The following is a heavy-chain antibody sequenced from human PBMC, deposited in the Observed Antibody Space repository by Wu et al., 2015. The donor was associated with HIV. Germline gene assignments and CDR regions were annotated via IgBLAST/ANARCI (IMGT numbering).Heavy chain of an antibody. Sequence: QVQLVQSGAEVKKPGSSVKVSCKASGGTFSSYAISWVRQAPGQGLEWMGWINPNTGGTNYAQEFQGRVTMTRDTSISTAYMELSRLRSDDTAVYYCARGSSAITYNYVWAGGWYFDLWGLAPWSLSPQ. CDR3: ARGSSAITYNYVWAGGWYFDL. V-gene: IGHV1-2*02. CDR1: GGTFSSYA. J-gene: IGHJ2*01. D-gene: IGHD3-16*01. CDR2: INPNTGGT.